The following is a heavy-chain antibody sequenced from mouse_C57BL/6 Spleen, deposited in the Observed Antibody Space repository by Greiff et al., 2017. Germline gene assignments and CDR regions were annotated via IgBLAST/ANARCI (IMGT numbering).Heavy chain of an antibody. CDR2: ISSGSSTI. J-gene: IGHJ3*01. CDR1: GFTFSNYG. D-gene: IGHD2-4*01. Sequence: EVKLEESGGGLVKPGGSLKLSCAASGFTFSNYGMHWVRQAPEKGREWVAYISSGSSTIYYADTVKGRFTISRDNAKNTLFLQMTSLRSEDTAMYYCARTYYDCDGTWFAYWGQGTLVTVSA. V-gene: IGHV5-17*01. CDR3: ARTYYDCDGTWFAY.